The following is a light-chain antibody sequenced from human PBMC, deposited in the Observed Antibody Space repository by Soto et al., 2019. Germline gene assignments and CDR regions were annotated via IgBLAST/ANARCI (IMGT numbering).Light chain of an antibody. Sequence: DIQMTQSPSTLSASVGDRVTITCRASQSISTWLAWYQRKPGQAPKLLIFEASRLGSGVPSRFSGSGSGTEFTLTISILQPDDFATYYCQQFNSYSTFGQGTKVEMK. J-gene: IGKJ1*01. V-gene: IGKV1-5*01. CDR3: QQFNSYST. CDR2: EAS. CDR1: QSISTW.